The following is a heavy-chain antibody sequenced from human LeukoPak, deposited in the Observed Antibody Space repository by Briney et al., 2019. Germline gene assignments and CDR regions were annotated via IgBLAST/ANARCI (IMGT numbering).Heavy chain of an antibody. Sequence: ASVKVSCKASGYTFTGYYMHWVRQAPGQGLEWMGWINPNSGGTNYAQKFQGRVTMTRDTSISTAYMELSRLRSDDTAVYYCASPPVGATVAFDIWGQGTMVTVSS. J-gene: IGHJ3*02. CDR3: ASPPVGATVAFDI. D-gene: IGHD1-26*01. CDR1: GYTFTGYY. CDR2: INPNSGGT. V-gene: IGHV1-2*02.